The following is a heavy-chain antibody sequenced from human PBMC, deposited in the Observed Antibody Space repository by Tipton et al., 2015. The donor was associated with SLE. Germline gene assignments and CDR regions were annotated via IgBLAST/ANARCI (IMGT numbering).Heavy chain of an antibody. V-gene: IGHV3-30*02. CDR2: IRYDGSNK. D-gene: IGHD3-22*01. J-gene: IGHJ4*02. CDR1: GFTFSSYG. Sequence: SLRLSCAASGFTFSSYGMHWVRQAPGKGLEWVAFIRYDGSNKYYADSVKGRFTISRDNSKNTLYLQMNSLRAEDTALYYCAKDSASGSSGYYYYFDYWGQGTLVTVSS. CDR3: AKDSASGSSGYYYYFDY.